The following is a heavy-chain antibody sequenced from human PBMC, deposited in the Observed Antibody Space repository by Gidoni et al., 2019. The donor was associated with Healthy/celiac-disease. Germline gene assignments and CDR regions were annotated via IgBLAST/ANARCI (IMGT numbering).Heavy chain of an antibody. CDR2: ISAYNGNT. CDR1: GYTFTSYG. V-gene: IGHV1-18*01. D-gene: IGHD3-10*01. CDR3: ARYGSGSSINWGPDYYYYYMDV. J-gene: IGHJ6*03. Sequence: QVQLVQSGAEVKKPGASVKVSCKASGYTFTSYGISWVRQAPGQGLEWMGWISAYNGNTNYAQKLQGRVTMTTDTSTSTAYMELRSLRSDDTAVYYCARYGSGSSINWGPDYYYYYMDVWGKGTTVTVSS.